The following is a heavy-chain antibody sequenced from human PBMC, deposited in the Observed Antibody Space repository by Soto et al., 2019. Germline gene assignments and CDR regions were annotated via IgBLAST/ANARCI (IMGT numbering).Heavy chain of an antibody. V-gene: IGHV6-1*01. J-gene: IGHJ4*02. CDR2: TYYRSKWYN. CDR3: ARDRGTDCKNGVCYAFDY. CDR1: GVSVSSNSAA. D-gene: IGHD2-8*01. Sequence: PSQTLSLTCAMSGVSVSSNSAAWNWIRQSPSRGLEWLGRTYYRSKWYNDYAVSVKSRITINPDTSKNQFSLQLNSVTPEDTAVYYCARDRGTDCKNGVCYAFDYWGQGTLVTVSS.